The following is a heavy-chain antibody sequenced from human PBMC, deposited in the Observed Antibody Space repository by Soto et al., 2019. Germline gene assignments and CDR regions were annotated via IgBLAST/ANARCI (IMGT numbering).Heavy chain of an antibody. CDR3: SRGDREDTAVVIGARPGEYGMDV. CDR2: ISYDGARK. J-gene: IGHJ6*02. D-gene: IGHD2-15*01. Sequence: QVQLVESGGGVVQPGRSLRLSCAASGFTFSIYAMHWVRQAPGKGLEWVAVISYDGARKAYANSVKGRFTISRDTSKNKLYLQMSSMRVEDTAAYYCSRGDREDTAVVIGARPGEYGMDVWGRGTTVTVS. V-gene: IGHV3-30-3*01. CDR1: GFTFSIYA.